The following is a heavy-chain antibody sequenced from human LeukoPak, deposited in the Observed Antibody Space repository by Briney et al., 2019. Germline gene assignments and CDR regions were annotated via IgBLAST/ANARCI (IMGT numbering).Heavy chain of an antibody. CDR3: AKKKVDVVGNQYCYYYGLDV. CDR1: GGSFSGYS. D-gene: IGHD2-21*01. V-gene: IGHV4-34*01. CDR2: INHSGIN. Sequence: PSETLSLTCAFYGGSFSGYSLTWIRQPPGKGLEWIGEINHSGINHFNPSLKSRVTISADTSKKQVFLNLSAVTAADTAVYYCAKKKVDVVGNQYCYYYGLDVWGQGTTVTVSS. J-gene: IGHJ6*02.